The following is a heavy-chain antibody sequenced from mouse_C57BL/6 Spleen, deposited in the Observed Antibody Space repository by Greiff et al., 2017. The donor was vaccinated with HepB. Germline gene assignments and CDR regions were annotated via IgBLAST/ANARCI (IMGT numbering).Heavy chain of an antibody. Sequence: EVQLQESGAELVRPGASVKLSCTASGFNINDDYMHWVKQRPEQGLEWIGWIDPANGDTEYASKFQGKATITADTSSNTAYLQLSSLTSEDTAVYYCTAAWGDWGQGTTLTVSS. CDR3: TAAWGD. CDR1: GFNINDDY. V-gene: IGHV14-4*01. J-gene: IGHJ2*01. CDR2: IDPANGDT.